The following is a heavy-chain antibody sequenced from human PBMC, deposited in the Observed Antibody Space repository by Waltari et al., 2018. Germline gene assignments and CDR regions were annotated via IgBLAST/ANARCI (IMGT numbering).Heavy chain of an antibody. D-gene: IGHD3-22*01. Sequence: EVQLVESVGGLVQPGGSLRLSCAASGFTLSDHYVDWVRPAPGKGLEWVGRSRDKGSSHTTEYAASVKGRFTISRDDSKNSLYLQMNSLKTEDTAVYYCARGYSYASGAYCSDYWGQGTLVTVSS. V-gene: IGHV3-72*01. CDR3: ARGYSYASGAYCSDY. CDR1: GFTLSDHY. CDR2: SRDKGSSHTT. J-gene: IGHJ4*02.